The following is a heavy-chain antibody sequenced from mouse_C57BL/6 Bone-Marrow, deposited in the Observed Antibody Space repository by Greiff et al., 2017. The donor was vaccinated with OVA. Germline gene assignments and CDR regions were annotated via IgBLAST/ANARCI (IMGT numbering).Heavy chain of an antibody. Sequence: EVKVEESGPGLVKPSQSLSLTCSVTGYSITSGYYWNWIRQFPGNKLEWMGYISYDGSNNYNPSLKNRISITRDTSKNQFFLKLNSVTTEDTATYYCAREWDWGQGTLVTVSA. CDR1: GYSITSGYY. J-gene: IGHJ3*01. CDR3: AREWD. CDR2: ISYDGSN. V-gene: IGHV3-6*01.